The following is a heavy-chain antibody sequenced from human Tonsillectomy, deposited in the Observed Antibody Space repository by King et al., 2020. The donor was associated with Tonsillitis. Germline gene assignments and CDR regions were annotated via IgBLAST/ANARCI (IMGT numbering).Heavy chain of an antibody. D-gene: IGHD3-22*01. V-gene: IGHV3-21*01. Sequence: VQLVESGGGLVKPGGSLRLSCTASGSTFSSYPMNWVRQAPGKGLEWVSYISSSSNYIYYADSVKGRFTISRDNAKNSLYLQMNSLRAEDTAVYYRARDWTTYYYNSSGYYSNFDYWGQGTLVTVSS. CDR3: ARDWTTYYYNSSGYYSNFDY. J-gene: IGHJ4*02. CDR2: ISSSSNYI. CDR1: GSTFSSYP.